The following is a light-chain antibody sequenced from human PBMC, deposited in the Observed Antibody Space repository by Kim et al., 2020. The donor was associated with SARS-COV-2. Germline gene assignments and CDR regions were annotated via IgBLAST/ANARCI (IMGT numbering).Light chain of an antibody. CDR1: SSDIGSYNY. CDR3: SSYTTSSTLV. J-gene: IGLJ3*02. CDR2: DVT. Sequence: GQLITISCTGTSSDIGSYNYVSWYQQYPGKAPKLMIYDVTNRPSGVSNRFSGSKSGNTASLTISGLQAEDEANYYCSSYTTSSTLVFGGGTQLTVL. V-gene: IGLV2-14*03.